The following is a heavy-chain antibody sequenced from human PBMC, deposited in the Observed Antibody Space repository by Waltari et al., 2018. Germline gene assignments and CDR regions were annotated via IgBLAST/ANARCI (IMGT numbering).Heavy chain of an antibody. CDR2: VRSDGSNA. CDR1: GFTFSSYG. CDR3: AIQCGGGCYQDY. J-gene: IGHJ4*02. D-gene: IGHD2-21*01. V-gene: IGHV3-30*02. Sequence: QVQLVESGGGVVQPGGSLRLSCAASGFTFSSYGMRWVRQAPGKGLEWVAFVRSDGSNAYYADSMKGRFTISRDNSKNTLYLQMNSLRVEDTAVYYCAIQCGGGCYQDYWGQGTLVTVSS.